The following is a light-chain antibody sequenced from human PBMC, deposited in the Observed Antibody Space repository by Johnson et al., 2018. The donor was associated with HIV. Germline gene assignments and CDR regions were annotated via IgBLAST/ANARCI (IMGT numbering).Light chain of an antibody. Sequence: QSVLTQPPSVSAAPGQKVTISCSGSNSNIGNNYVSWYQQLPGTAPKLLIFKNNERPSGIPDRFSGSKSGTSATMGITGLQTGDEADYYCGTWDSSLSAYVFGTGTKVTVL. J-gene: IGLJ1*01. V-gene: IGLV1-51*02. CDR1: NSNIGNNY. CDR2: KNN. CDR3: GTWDSSLSAYV.